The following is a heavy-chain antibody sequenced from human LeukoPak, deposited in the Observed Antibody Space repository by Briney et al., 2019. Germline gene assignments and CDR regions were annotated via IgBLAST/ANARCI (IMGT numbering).Heavy chain of an antibody. J-gene: IGHJ4*02. CDR1: GGSFSGYY. CDR2: INHSGST. D-gene: IGHD1-26*01. V-gene: IGHV4-34*01. CDR3: ARDGLVGLFVY. Sequence: SETLSLTCAVYGGSFSGYYWSWIRQPPGKGLEWIGEINHSGSTNYNPSLKSRVTISVGTSKNQFSLKLSSVTAADTAVYYCARDGLVGLFVYWGQGTLVTVSS.